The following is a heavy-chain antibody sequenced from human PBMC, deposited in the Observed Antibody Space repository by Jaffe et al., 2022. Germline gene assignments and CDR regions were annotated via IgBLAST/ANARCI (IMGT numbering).Heavy chain of an antibody. Sequence: QVQLQESGPGLVKPSETLSLTCTVSGGYISTYYWSWIRQPPGKGLEWIGYIYHSGTTNYNPSLKSRVTISVDTSKNQFSLKLSSVTAADTALYYCARSHGGREYRDFDYWGQGTLVTVSS. CDR2: IYHSGTT. CDR1: GGYISTYY. V-gene: IGHV4-59*01. J-gene: IGHJ4*02. D-gene: IGHD5-12*01. CDR3: ARSHGGREYRDFDY.